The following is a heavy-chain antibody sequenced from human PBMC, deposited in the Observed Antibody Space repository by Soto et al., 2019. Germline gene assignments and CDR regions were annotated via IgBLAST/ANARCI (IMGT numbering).Heavy chain of an antibody. V-gene: IGHV2-5*01. D-gene: IGHD4-17*01. Sequence: QITLKESGPTLVKPTQTLTLTCTFSGFSLSTSGVGVGWIRQPPGKALEWLALIYWNDDKRYSPSLKSRLTITKDTSKNQVVLTMTNMDPVDTATYYCAHSDFQIDYGDIVNNWFDPWGQGTLVTVSS. CDR3: AHSDFQIDYGDIVNNWFDP. CDR2: IYWNDDK. CDR1: GFSLSTSGVG. J-gene: IGHJ5*02.